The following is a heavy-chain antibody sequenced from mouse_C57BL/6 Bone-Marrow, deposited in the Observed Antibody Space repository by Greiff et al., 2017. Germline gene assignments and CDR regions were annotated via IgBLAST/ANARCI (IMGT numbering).Heavy chain of an antibody. D-gene: IGHD2-3*01. J-gene: IGHJ3*01. Sequence: QVQLKQSGPGLVAPSQSLSITCTVSGFSLTSYAISWVRQPPGKGLEWLGVIRTGGGTNYNSALKSRLSISKDNSKSQVFLKMNSLQTDDTARYYCATPPDGYYPFAYWGQGTLVTVSA. CDR1: GFSLTSYA. CDR3: ATPPDGYYPFAY. V-gene: IGHV2-9-1*01. CDR2: IRTGGGT.